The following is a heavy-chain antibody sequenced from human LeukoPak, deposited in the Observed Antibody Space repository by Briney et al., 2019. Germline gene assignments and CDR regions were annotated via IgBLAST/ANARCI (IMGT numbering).Heavy chain of an antibody. D-gene: IGHD1-20*01. J-gene: IGHJ4*02. Sequence: SETLSLTCTVSGGSISSYYWSWIRQPAGKGLEWIGRIYTSGSTNYNPSLKSRVTMSVDTSKNQFSLKLSSVTAADTAVYYCARGLRPGDITGTAGAFDYWGQGTLVTVSS. CDR1: GGSISSYY. V-gene: IGHV4-4*07. CDR2: IYTSGST. CDR3: ARGLRPGDITGTAGAFDY.